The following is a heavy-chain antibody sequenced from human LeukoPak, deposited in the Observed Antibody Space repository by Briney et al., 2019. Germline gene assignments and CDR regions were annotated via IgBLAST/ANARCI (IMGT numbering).Heavy chain of an antibody. J-gene: IGHJ6*02. CDR2: IWYDGSNK. Sequence: GGSLRLSCAASGFTFSSYGMHWVRQAPGKGLEWVAVIWYDGSNKYYADSVKGRFTISRDNSKNTLCLQMNSLRAEDTAVYYCARLRYDYYGMDVWGQGTTVTVSS. V-gene: IGHV3-33*01. CDR3: ARLRYDYYGMDV. CDR1: GFTFSSYG.